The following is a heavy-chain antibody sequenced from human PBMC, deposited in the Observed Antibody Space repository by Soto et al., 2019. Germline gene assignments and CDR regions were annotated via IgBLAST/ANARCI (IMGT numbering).Heavy chain of an antibody. CDR2: IYTTGNV. J-gene: IGHJ5*02. CDR1: GASTAVYY. Sequence: KPSETLSLTCSVSGASTAVYYWSWIRQSAGKGLEWIGRIYTTGNVNYNPSLRSRVTMSRDSSKNQLFLNLTSVTAADTAVYYCVRDRLNWFDPWGQGVLVTVSS. V-gene: IGHV4-4*07. CDR3: VRDRLNWFDP.